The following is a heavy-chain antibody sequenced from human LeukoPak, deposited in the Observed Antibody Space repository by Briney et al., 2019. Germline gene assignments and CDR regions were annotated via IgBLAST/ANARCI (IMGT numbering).Heavy chain of an antibody. CDR3: VRDFRSADY. CDR2: ICPDGTVT. CDR1: GFTFSTYC. V-gene: IGHV3-74*01. J-gene: IGHJ4*02. Sequence: GGSLRLSCSASGFTFSTYCMHWVRQAPGKGPMWVSRICPDGTVTNYADSVKARFIISRDNARNTVYLQMNSLRVEDTAVYYCVRDFRSADYWGQGTLVTVSS.